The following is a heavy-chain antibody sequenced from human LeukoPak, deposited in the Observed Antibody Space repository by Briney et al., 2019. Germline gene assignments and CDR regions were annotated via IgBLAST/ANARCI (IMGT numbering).Heavy chain of an antibody. V-gene: IGHV3-11*01. J-gene: IGHJ4*02. CDR2: ISSSGSTI. CDR1: GFTFSDYY. Sequence: GGSLRLSCAASGFTFSDYYMRWIRQAPGKGLEWVSYISSSGSTIYYADSVKGRFTISRDNAKNSLYLQMNSLRAEDTAVYYCAREYYDILTGPNFDYWGQGTLVTVSS. CDR3: AREYYDILTGPNFDY. D-gene: IGHD3-9*01.